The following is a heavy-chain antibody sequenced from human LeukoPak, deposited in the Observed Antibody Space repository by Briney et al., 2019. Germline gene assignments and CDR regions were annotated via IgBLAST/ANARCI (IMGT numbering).Heavy chain of an antibody. V-gene: IGHV3-9*01. Sequence: HSGGSLRLSCAASGFTFDDYAMHWVRQAPGKGLEWVSGISWNSGSIGYADSVKGRFTISRDNAKNSLYLQMNSLRAEDTGVYYCARKGYSSSSTYFDYWGQGTLVTVSS. J-gene: IGHJ4*02. D-gene: IGHD6-6*01. CDR1: GFTFDDYA. CDR2: ISWNSGSI. CDR3: ARKGYSSSSTYFDY.